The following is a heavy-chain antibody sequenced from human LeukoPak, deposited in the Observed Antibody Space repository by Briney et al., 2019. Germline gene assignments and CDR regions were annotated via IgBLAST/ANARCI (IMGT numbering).Heavy chain of an antibody. V-gene: IGHV1-8*03. CDR2: MNPNSGNT. CDR3: ARGRGVAALEGYYYYYMDV. CDR1: GYTFTSYD. Sequence: ASVNVSCRASGYTFTSYDINWVRQASGQGLEWMGWMNPNSGNTGYAQKFQGRVTITRNTSISTAYMELSSLRSEDTAVYYCARGRGVAALEGYYYYYMDVWGKGTTVTVSS. D-gene: IGHD6-6*01. J-gene: IGHJ6*03.